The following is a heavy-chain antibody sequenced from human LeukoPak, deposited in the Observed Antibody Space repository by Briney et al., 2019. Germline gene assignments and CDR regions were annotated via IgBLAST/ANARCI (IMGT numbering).Heavy chain of an antibody. J-gene: IGHJ4*02. V-gene: IGHV3-30-3*01. CDR2: ISYDGSNK. D-gene: IGHD2-2*01. Sequence: GRSLRLSCAASGFTFSSYAMHWVRQAPGKGLEWAAVISYDGSNKYYADSVKGRFTISRDNSKITLYLQMNSLRAEDTAVYYCARDRSSNEYYFDYWGQGTLVTVSS. CDR3: ARDRSSNEYYFDY. CDR1: GFTFSSYA.